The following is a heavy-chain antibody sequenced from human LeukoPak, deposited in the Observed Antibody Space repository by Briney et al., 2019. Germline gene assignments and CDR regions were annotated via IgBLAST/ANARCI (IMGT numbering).Heavy chain of an antibody. Sequence: GASVKVSCKASGGTFSSYAISWVRQAPGQGLEWMGGIIPIFGTANYAQKFQGRVTITADESTSTAYMELSSLRSEDTAVYYCARDLNGDYRFDYWGQGTLVPVSS. CDR1: GGTFSSYA. CDR2: IIPIFGTA. J-gene: IGHJ4*02. CDR3: ARDLNGDYRFDY. V-gene: IGHV1-69*13. D-gene: IGHD4-17*01.